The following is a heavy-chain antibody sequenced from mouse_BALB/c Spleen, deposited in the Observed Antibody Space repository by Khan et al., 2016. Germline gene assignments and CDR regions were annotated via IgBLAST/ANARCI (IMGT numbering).Heavy chain of an antibody. J-gene: IGHJ1*01. CDR1: GFDFSRYW. CDR3: ARNDYGSSGYFDV. CDR2: INPDSSTI. V-gene: IGHV4-1*02. Sequence: EVKLLESGGGLVQPGGSLKLSCAASGFDFSRYWMSWVRQAPGKGLEWIGEINPDSSTINYTPSLKDKFIISRDNAKNTLYLQMSKVRSEDTALYYCARNDYGSSGYFDVWGAGTTVTVSS. D-gene: IGHD1-1*01.